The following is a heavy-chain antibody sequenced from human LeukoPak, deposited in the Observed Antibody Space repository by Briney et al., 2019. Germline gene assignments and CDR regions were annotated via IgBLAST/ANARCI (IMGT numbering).Heavy chain of an antibody. CDR2: IIPILGIA. J-gene: IGHJ5*02. V-gene: IGHV1-69*04. CDR3: ARGGDGYNPRWFDP. D-gene: IGHD5-24*01. CDR1: GGTFSSYA. Sequence: GASVKVSCKASGGTFSSYAISWVRQAPGQGLEWMGRIIPILGIANYAQKSQGRVTITADKSTSTAYMELSSLRSEDTAVYYCARGGDGYNPRWFDPWGQGTLVTVSS.